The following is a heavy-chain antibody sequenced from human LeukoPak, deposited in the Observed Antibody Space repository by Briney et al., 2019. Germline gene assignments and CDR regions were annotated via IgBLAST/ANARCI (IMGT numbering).Heavy chain of an antibody. CDR3: AREEGSGGSRISNYYYYMDV. D-gene: IGHD3-10*01. CDR2: IIPIFGTA. Sequence: SVKVSCKASGGTFSSYAISWVRQAPGQGLEWMGGIIPIFGTANYAQKFQGRVTITADESTSTAYMELSSLRSEDTAVYYCAREEGSGGSRISNYYYYMDVWGKGTTVTVSS. J-gene: IGHJ6*03. V-gene: IGHV1-69*13. CDR1: GGTFSSYA.